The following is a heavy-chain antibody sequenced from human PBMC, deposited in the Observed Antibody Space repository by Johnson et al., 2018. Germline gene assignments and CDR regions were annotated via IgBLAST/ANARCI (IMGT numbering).Heavy chain of an antibody. V-gene: IGHV3-66*01. CDR3: AGRGDYDEWYFQH. D-gene: IGHD4-17*01. J-gene: IGHJ1*01. CDR1: GFAVSTNY. Sequence: VQLVQSGGGLVQPGGSLRLSCAASGFAVSTNYMSRVRQAPGKGLELVSIIYSDGSTHYADYVKGRFTISRDNAKNSLYLQMNSLRGEDTAVYYCAGRGDYDEWYFQHWGQGTLVIVSS. CDR2: IYSDGST.